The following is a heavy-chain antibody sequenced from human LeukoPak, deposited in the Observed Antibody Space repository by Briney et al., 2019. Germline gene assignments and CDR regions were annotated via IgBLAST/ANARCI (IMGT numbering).Heavy chain of an antibody. CDR1: GGSISSGGYY. Sequence: SETLSLTCTVSGGSISSGGYYWSWIRQHPGKGLEWIGYIYYSGSTYYNPSLKSRVTISVDTSKNQFSLKLSSVTAADTAVYYCARVPLYCSSTSCRYYYYYYYMDVWGKGTTVTVSS. CDR2: IYYSGST. D-gene: IGHD2-2*01. J-gene: IGHJ6*03. V-gene: IGHV4-31*03. CDR3: ARVPLYCSSTSCRYYYYYYYMDV.